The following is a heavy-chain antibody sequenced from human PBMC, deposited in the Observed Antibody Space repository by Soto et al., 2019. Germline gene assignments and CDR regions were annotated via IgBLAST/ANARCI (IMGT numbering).Heavy chain of an antibody. J-gene: IGHJ5*02. CDR1: GYTFSRYA. CDR3: ARDRPTDP. CDR2: ITGDTHEA. Sequence: QVQLVQSGAEVKKPGASVTVSCKASGYTFSRYAMSWLRQAPGQGLEWMGWITGDTHEAIYAQKFQGRVVLTRDRSTSTAYMELRSLTYDHTAVYYCARDRPTDPWGQGTLVTVSS. V-gene: IGHV1-18*01.